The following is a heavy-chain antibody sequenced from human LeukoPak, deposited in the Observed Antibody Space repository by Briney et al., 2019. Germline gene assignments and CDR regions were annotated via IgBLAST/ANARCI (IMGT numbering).Heavy chain of an antibody. CDR3: ARGYCSSTSCYTDDLYFDY. V-gene: IGHV4-31*03. J-gene: IGHJ4*02. CDR1: GGSISSGGYY. D-gene: IGHD2-2*02. Sequence: SETLSLTCTVSGGSISSGGYYRSWIRQHPGKGLEWIGYIYYSGSTYYNPSLKSRVTISVDTSKNQYSLKLSSVTAADTAVYYCARGYCSSTSCYTDDLYFDYWGQGTLVTVSS. CDR2: IYYSGST.